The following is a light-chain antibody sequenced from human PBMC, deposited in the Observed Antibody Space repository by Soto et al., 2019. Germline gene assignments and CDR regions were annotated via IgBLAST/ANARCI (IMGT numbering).Light chain of an antibody. V-gene: IGKV3D-20*02. J-gene: IGKJ3*01. CDR3: QQRSNWPPFT. Sequence: EILLTQSPGTLSLSPGDRATLSCRASQSLGSGYLAWYRQKPGQAPRILIYAASSRATGVPDRFSGSGSGTDFNLTISSLEPEDFAVYYCQQRSNWPPFTFGPGTKVDIK. CDR1: QSLGSGY. CDR2: AAS.